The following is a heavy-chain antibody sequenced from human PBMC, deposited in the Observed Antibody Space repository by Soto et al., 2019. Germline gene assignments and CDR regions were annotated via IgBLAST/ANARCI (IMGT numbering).Heavy chain of an antibody. CDR1: GFTFSNYW. Sequence: LRLSCAASGFTFSNYWFHWVRQAPGKGLVWVSRLNKDGSRTDYADSVKGRFTIFRDNARNTLYLQINSLRAEDTAVYYCGRDLGGVGSYWGQGTLVTVSS. CDR3: GRDLGGVGSY. V-gene: IGHV3-74*01. D-gene: IGHD3-16*01. J-gene: IGHJ4*02. CDR2: LNKDGSRT.